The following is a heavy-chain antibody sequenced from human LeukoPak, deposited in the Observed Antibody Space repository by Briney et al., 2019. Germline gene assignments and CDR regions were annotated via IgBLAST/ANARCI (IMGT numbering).Heavy chain of an antibody. CDR2: IKQDGSET. CDR1: GFTFSNYW. Sequence: PGASLRLSCAASGFTFSNYWMSWVRQAPGKGLEWVANIKQDGSETYYVESVEGRFTISRDNAKNSLYLQMNSLRAEDTAVYYCVTHEVTIITRSTFDYWGQGTLVTVSS. J-gene: IGHJ4*02. V-gene: IGHV3-7*01. CDR3: VTHEVTIITRSTFDY. D-gene: IGHD3-16*02.